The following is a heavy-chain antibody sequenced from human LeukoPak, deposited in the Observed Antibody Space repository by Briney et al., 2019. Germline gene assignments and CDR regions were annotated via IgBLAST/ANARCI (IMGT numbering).Heavy chain of an antibody. CDR2: ISYDGSNK. CDR3: ARDRPGTGDRAYYYATDV. D-gene: IGHD7-27*01. Sequence: PGGSLRLSCAASGFTFSSYAMHWVRQAPGKGLEWVAVISYDGSNKYYADSVKGRFTISRDNSKNTLYLQMNSLRAQDTAVYYCARDRPGTGDRAYYYATDVSGPGKPVTVSS. V-gene: IGHV3-30-3*01. CDR1: GFTFSSYA. J-gene: IGHJ6*02.